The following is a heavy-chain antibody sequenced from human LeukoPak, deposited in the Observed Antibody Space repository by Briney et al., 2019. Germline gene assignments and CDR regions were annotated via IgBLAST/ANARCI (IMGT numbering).Heavy chain of an antibody. Sequence: GESLKISCAASGFTFSAYVMHWVRQAPGKGLECVAVISNDGNEKYYADSVKGRFSISRDNSKNTLYLQMSSLRTEDTAVYYCARDGGYTGGWTYGAGDYWGQGTLVTVSS. CDR2: ISNDGNEK. D-gene: IGHD2-8*02. CDR1: GFTFSAYV. V-gene: IGHV3-30*04. CDR3: ARDGGYTGGWTYGAGDY. J-gene: IGHJ4*01.